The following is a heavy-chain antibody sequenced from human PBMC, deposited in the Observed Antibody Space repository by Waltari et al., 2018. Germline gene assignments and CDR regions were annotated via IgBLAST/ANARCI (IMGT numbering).Heavy chain of an antibody. CDR2: ISSSFSPI. Sequence: QVQLVESGGGLVKPGGSLRLSCAASGFTFSDYYMSWTRQAPGKGLWWFAYISSSFSPIFYADPVKGRFTMSRVNAKNSLYLQMNSLRAEDTAVYYCAKDGMTGTIDYWGQGILVTVSS. CDR1: GFTFSDYY. D-gene: IGHD1-7*01. CDR3: AKDGMTGTIDY. J-gene: IGHJ4*02. V-gene: IGHV3-11*04.